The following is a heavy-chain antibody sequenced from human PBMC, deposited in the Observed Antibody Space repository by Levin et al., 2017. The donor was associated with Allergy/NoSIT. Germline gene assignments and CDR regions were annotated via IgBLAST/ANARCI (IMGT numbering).Heavy chain of an antibody. CDR3: VKNGRQWLAHGDAFDI. V-gene: IGHV3-64D*06. D-gene: IGHD6-19*01. J-gene: IGHJ3*02. Sequence: QAGGSLRLSCSASGFTFSSYAMHWVRQAPGKGLEYVSAISSNGGSTYYADSVKGRFTISRDNSKNTLYLQMSSLRAEDTAVYYCVKNGRQWLAHGDAFDIWGQGTMVTVSS. CDR2: ISSNGGST. CDR1: GFTFSSYA.